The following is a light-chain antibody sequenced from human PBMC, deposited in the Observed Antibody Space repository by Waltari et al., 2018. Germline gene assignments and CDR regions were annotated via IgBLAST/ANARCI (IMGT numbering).Light chain of an antibody. J-gene: IGLJ1*01. Sequence: QSALTQPASVSGSPGQSITISCTGTGSDVESYNLVSWYQQHPGKAPKLIIYEGNKRPSGVSNRVSASKSANTASLTISGLQGEDEADYYCSSYAGSSVFGTGTKVTVL. V-gene: IGLV2-23*01. CDR2: EGN. CDR3: SSYAGSSV. CDR1: GSDVESYNL.